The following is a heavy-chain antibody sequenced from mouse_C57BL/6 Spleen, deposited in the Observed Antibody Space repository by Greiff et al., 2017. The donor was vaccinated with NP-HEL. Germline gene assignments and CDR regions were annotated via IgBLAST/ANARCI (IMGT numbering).Heavy chain of an antibody. CDR2: IHPNSGST. CDR3: ASPYYYGSSYGWYFDV. D-gene: IGHD1-1*01. V-gene: IGHV1-64*01. J-gene: IGHJ1*03. CDR1: GYTFTSYW. Sequence: VQLQQPGAELVKPGASVKLSCKASGYTFTSYWMHWVKQRPGQGLEWIGMIHPNSGSTNYNEKFKSKATLTVDKSSSTAYMQLSSLTSEDSAVYYGASPYYYGSSYGWYFDVWGTGTTVTVSS.